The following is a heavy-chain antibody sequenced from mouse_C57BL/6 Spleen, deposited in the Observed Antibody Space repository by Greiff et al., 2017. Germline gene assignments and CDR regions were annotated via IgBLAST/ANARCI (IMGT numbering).Heavy chain of an antibody. CDR3: ARADGYYPY. D-gene: IGHD2-3*01. J-gene: IGHJ2*01. Sequence: QVQLQQPGAELVRPGTSVKLSCKASGYTFTSYWMHWVKQRPGQVLEWIGVIDPSDSYTNYNQKFKGKATLTVDTSSSTAYMQLSSLTSEDSAVYYCARADGYYPYWGQGTTLTVSS. CDR1: GYTFTSYW. V-gene: IGHV1-59*01. CDR2: IDPSDSYT.